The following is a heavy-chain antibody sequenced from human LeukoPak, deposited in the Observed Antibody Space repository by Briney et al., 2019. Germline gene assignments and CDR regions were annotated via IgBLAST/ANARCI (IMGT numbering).Heavy chain of an antibody. CDR2: ISPSGGIT. J-gene: IGHJ6*03. CDR1: GFTFSTYG. Sequence: GGSLRLSCAASGFTFSTYGMNWVRQAPGKGLEWVSGISPSGGITYYTDSVKGRFTISRDNSKNTLYLQMNSLRGEDTAVYYCAKDGDTMSGTYYYDMDVWGKGTTVTIS. D-gene: IGHD1-26*01. CDR3: AKDGDTMSGTYYYDMDV. V-gene: IGHV3-23*01.